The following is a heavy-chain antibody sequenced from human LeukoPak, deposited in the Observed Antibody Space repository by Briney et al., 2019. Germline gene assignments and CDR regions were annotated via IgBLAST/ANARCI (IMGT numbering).Heavy chain of an antibody. V-gene: IGHV1-18*01. CDR2: ISAYNGNT. D-gene: IGHD6-19*01. CDR3: ARDSLVVAGPNWFDP. CDR1: GYTFTSYG. Sequence: ASVKVSCKASGYTFTSYGIGWVRQAPGQGLEWMGWISAYNGNTNYAQKLQGGVTMTTDTSTSTAYMELRSLRSDDTAVYYCARDSLVVAGPNWFDPWGQGTLVTVSS. J-gene: IGHJ5*02.